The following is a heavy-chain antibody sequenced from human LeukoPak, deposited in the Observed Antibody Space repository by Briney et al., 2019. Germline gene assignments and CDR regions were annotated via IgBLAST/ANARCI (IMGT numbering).Heavy chain of an antibody. D-gene: IGHD6-19*01. CDR1: GGSISSYY. V-gene: IGHV4-59*12. CDR2: IYYSGST. J-gene: IGHJ5*02. Sequence: SETLSLTCTVSGGSISSYYWSWIRQPPGKGLEWIGNIYYSGSTNYNPSLKSRVTISVDTSKNQFSLKLSSVTAADTAVYYCARDRLEWFDPWGQGTLVTVSS. CDR3: ARDRLEWFDP.